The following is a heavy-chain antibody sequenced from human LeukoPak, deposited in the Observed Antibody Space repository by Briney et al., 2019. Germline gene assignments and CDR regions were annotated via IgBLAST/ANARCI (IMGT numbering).Heavy chain of an antibody. V-gene: IGHV3-11*01. Sequence: PGGSLRLSCAASGFTFSDYYMSWIRQAPGKGLEGVSYISSSGSTKYYADSVKGRFTISRDNAKNSYLQMNSLRAEDTAVYYCARDGHAYGRGSPHYWGQGTLVTVSS. CDR1: GFTFSDYY. CDR2: ISSSGSTK. D-gene: IGHD3-10*01. J-gene: IGHJ4*02. CDR3: ARDGHAYGRGSPHY.